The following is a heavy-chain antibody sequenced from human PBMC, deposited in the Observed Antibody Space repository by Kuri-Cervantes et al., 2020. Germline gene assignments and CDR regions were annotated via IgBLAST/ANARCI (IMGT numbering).Heavy chain of an antibody. J-gene: IGHJ5*02. Sequence: GSLRLSCTVSGGSISSYYWSWIRQPPGKGLEWTGYIYYSGSTNYNPSLKSRVTISVDTSKNQFSLKLSSVTAADTAVYYCATTFAGVVVVVAAGFDPWGQGTLLTVSS. D-gene: IGHD2-15*01. CDR3: ATTFAGVVVVVAAGFDP. CDR2: IYYSGST. V-gene: IGHV4-59*08. CDR1: GGSISSYY.